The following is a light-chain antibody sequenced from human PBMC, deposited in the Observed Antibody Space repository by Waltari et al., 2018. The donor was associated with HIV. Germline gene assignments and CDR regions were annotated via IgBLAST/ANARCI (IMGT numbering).Light chain of an antibody. J-gene: IGKJ1*01. CDR3: QQYGSSPRT. CDR1: QTVTSDF. V-gene: IGKV3D-20*01. CDR2: DAS. Sequence: EIVLTQSPATLSLSPGERATLSCGASQTVTSDFLAWYQQKPGLAPSLLIYDASNRATGIPDWFSGSGSGTDFTLTISRLEPEDFAVYYCQQYGSSPRTFGQGTKVEIK.